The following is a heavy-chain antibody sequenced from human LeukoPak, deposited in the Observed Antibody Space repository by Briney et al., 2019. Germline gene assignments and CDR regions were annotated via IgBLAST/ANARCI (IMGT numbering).Heavy chain of an antibody. D-gene: IGHD3-9*01. CDR1: GFTFGNHW. CDR3: ARGALRYSDY. Sequence: GGSLILSCVGSGFTFGNHWMTWVRQAPGKGLEWVANIKQDGTEDYYVDSVKGRFTISRDNANNSLFLQMTSLRAEDTAVYYCARGALRYSDYWGQGTLVTVSS. V-gene: IGHV3-7*05. CDR2: IKQDGTED. J-gene: IGHJ4*02.